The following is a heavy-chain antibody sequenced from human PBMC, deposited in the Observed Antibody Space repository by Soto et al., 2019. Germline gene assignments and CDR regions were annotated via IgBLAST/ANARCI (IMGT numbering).Heavy chain of an antibody. Sequence: VQVVESGGGVVQPGRSLRLSCAASGFTFSSYGMHWVRQAPGKGLEWVAIISWDGNNKYYADSVRGRFTISRDTSKNTLFLQMNSLRAEDTAVYYCAKGGSSSARYFDRWGQGTLVTVSS. V-gene: IGHV3-30*18. CDR2: ISWDGNNK. CDR1: GFTFSSYG. J-gene: IGHJ5*02. D-gene: IGHD6-6*01. CDR3: AKGGSSSARYFDR.